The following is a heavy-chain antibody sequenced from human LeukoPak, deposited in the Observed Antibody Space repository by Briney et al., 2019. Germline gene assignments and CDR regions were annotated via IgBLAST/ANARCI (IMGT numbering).Heavy chain of an antibody. CDR2: IYTSGST. CDR3: ARARSAYRFDY. J-gene: IGHJ4*02. V-gene: IGHV4-61*02. D-gene: IGHD3-16*01. Sequence: SETLSLTCTVSGGSISSGSYYWSWIRQPAGKGLEWIGRIYTSGSTNYSPSLKSRVTISVDTSKNQFSLKLSSVTAADTAVYYCARARSAYRFDYWGQGTLVTVSS. CDR1: GGSISSGSYY.